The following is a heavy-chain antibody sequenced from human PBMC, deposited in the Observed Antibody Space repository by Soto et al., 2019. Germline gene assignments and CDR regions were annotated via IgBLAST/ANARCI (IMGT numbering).Heavy chain of an antibody. J-gene: IGHJ3*01. CDR1: GFTFSNAW. CDR3: TTDSYYYDSSGSPNLGM. Sequence: GGSLRLSCAASGFTFSNAWMSLVRQAPGKGLEWVGRIKSKTDGGTTDYAAPVKGRFTISRDDSKNTLYLQMNSLKTEDTAVYYCTTDSYYYDSSGSPNLGMWGQGTMVTVSS. V-gene: IGHV3-15*01. CDR2: IKSKTDGGTT. D-gene: IGHD3-22*01.